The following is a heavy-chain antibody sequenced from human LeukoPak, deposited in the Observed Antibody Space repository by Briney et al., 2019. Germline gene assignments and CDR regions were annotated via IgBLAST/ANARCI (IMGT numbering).Heavy chain of an antibody. Sequence: EASVKVSCKASGYTFTSYGISWVRQAPGQGLEWMGWISAYNGNTNYAQKLQGRVTMTSDTSISTAYMELSSLTSEDTAVYYCARNYLGLSYWGQGSLVTVSS. CDR3: ARNYLGLSY. CDR2: ISAYNGNT. V-gene: IGHV1-18*01. CDR1: GYTFTSYG. J-gene: IGHJ4*02. D-gene: IGHD7-27*01.